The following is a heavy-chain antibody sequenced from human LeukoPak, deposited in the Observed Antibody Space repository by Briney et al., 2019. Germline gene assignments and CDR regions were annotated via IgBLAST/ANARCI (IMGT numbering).Heavy chain of an antibody. J-gene: IGHJ4*02. CDR3: ARDYLAYCGGDCYSGYDY. Sequence: ASVKVSCKDSGYTFTSYGISWVRQAPGQGLEWMGWISAYNGNTNYAQKLQGRVTMTTDTSTSTAYMELRSLRSDDTAVYYCARDYLAYCGGDCYSGYDYWGQGTLVTVSS. CDR1: GYTFTSYG. CDR2: ISAYNGNT. V-gene: IGHV1-18*01. D-gene: IGHD2-21*02.